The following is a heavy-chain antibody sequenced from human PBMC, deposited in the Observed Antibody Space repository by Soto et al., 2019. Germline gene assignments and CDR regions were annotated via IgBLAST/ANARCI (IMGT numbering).Heavy chain of an antibody. D-gene: IGHD2-2*01. V-gene: IGHV3-30*18. CDR2: ISYDGSNK. CDR3: ANDMPPLYS. CDR1: GFTFSSYG. Sequence: QVQLVESGGGVVQPGRSLRLSCAASGFTFSSYGMHWVRQAPGKGLEWVAVISYDGSNKYYADSVKGRFTISRDNSKNTLYLQMNSLRAEDTAVYYCANDMPPLYSWGQGTLVTVSS. J-gene: IGHJ4*02.